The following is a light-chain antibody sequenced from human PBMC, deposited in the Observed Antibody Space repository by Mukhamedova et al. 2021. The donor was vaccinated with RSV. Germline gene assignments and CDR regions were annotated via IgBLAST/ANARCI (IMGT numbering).Light chain of an antibody. J-gene: IGKJ2*03. Sequence: WYQRRVHGRAPKLLIYFASTLQSDIPSRFSGSGSGTDFILTINNLQPEDFATYFCQQSSATPRSFGHGTKLQIK. CDR3: QQSSATPRS. V-gene: IGKV1-39*01. CDR2: FAS.